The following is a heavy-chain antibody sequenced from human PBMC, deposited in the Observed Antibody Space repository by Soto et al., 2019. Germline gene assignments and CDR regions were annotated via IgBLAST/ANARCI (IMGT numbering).Heavy chain of an antibody. CDR2: ISSSGTSA. D-gene: IGHD6-19*01. J-gene: IGHJ4*02. Sequence: QVQLEESGGGLVQPGGSLRLSCAASGFTFSGVYMSWIRQAPNKGLEYISYISSSGTSANYADSVKGRFTISRDNAKNSLYLQMNSLRAEDTAVYYWARDRGAVTGQYFDYWGQGALVTVSS. CDR3: ARDRGAVTGQYFDY. CDR1: GFTFSGVY. V-gene: IGHV3-11*05.